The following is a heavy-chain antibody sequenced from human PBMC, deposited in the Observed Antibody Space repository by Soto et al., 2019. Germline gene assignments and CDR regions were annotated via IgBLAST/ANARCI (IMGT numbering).Heavy chain of an antibody. V-gene: IGHV3-9*01. J-gene: IGHJ4*02. CDR3: AKDIGAGSSGALYLDY. Sequence: GGSLRLSCAASGFTFDDYAMHWVRQAPGKGLEWVSSISWNSGRVGYADSVKGRFTISRDSAKNSLYLQMNSLRAEDTALYYCAKDIGAGSSGALYLDYWGQGALVTVSS. CDR2: ISWNSGRV. CDR1: GFTFDDYA. D-gene: IGHD6-19*01.